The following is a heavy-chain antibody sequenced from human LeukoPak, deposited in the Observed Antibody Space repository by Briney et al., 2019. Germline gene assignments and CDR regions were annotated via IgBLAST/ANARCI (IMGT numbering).Heavy chain of an antibody. V-gene: IGHV3-13*01. D-gene: IGHD2-21*01. CDR3: ARANLLLGYYGMDV. CDR1: GFTFSSCD. Sequence: GGSLRLSCAASGFTFSSCDMHWVRQATGKGLEWVSAIGTAGDTYYPGSVKGRFTISRENAKNSLYLQMNSLRAGDTAVYYCARANLLLGYYGMDVWGQGTTVTVSS. J-gene: IGHJ6*02. CDR2: IGTAGDT.